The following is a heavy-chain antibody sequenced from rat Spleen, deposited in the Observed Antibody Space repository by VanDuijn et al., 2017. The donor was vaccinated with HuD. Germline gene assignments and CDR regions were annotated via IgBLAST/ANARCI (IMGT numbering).Heavy chain of an antibody. CDR1: GFSFNKYG. CDR3: ATETGYNSYFDY. J-gene: IGHJ2*01. Sequence: EVQLVESGGGFVQPGGSLKLSCAASGFSFNKYGMAWVRQAPKKGLEWVATIIYDGSRIYYRDSVKGRFTISRDNAKSTLYLQMDSLKSEDTATYYCATETGYNSYFDYWGQGVMVTVSS. CDR2: IIYDGSRI. D-gene: IGHD1-4*01. V-gene: IGHV5S10*01.